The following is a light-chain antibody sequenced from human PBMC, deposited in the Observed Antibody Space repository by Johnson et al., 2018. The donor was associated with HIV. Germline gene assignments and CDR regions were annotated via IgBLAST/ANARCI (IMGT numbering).Light chain of an antibody. J-gene: IGLJ1*01. Sequence: QSVLTQPPSVSAAPGQKVTISCYGSSSNIGNNYVSWYQQLPGTAPKLLIYDNNKRPSGIPDRFSGSKSGTSATLGITGLQTGDEADYYCGTWDSSLSAGGVFGTRTKVTVL. CDR3: GTWDSSLSAGGV. V-gene: IGLV1-51*01. CDR2: DNN. CDR1: SSNIGNNY.